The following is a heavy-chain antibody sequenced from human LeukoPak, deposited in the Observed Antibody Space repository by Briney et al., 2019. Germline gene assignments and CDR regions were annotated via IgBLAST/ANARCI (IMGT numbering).Heavy chain of an antibody. D-gene: IGHD5-24*01. Sequence: SETLSLTCTVSGASISSYYWSWIRQPPGKGLEWIAFISNSVSTNYNSSLKSRVTISLDTSRKQLSLRLSSVIAADTAVYYCVATERWLQWDYWGQGTLVTVSS. CDR2: ISNSVST. CDR3: VATERWLQWDY. J-gene: IGHJ4*02. CDR1: GASISSYY. V-gene: IGHV4-4*08.